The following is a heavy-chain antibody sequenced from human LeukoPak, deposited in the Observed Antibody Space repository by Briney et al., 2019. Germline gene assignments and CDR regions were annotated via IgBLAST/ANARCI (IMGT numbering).Heavy chain of an antibody. J-gene: IGHJ3*02. CDR2: TYYRSKWYN. V-gene: IGHV6-1*01. Sequence: SQTLSLTCALSGDSLSSNSAAWDWLRQSPSRGLEWLGRTYYRSKWYNDYAVSVKSRITINPDTSKNQFSLQLNSVTPEDTAVYYCASGSLIGAFDIWGQGTMVTVSS. D-gene: IGHD3-22*01. CDR1: GDSLSSNSAA. CDR3: ASGSLIGAFDI.